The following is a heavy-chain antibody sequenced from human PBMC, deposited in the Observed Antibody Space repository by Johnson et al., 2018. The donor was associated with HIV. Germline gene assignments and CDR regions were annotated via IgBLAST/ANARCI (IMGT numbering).Heavy chain of an antibody. Sequence: VQVLESGGGLVQPGGSLRLSCAASGFTFSTYWMHWVRQAPGKGLVWVSHINSGGSTYYADSVKGRFTISRDNSKNTLYLQMNGLRPEDTALYYCAKTASTGVDAFDIWGQGTMVTVSS. J-gene: IGHJ3*02. CDR1: GFTFSTYW. CDR2: INSGGST. D-gene: IGHD3-9*01. CDR3: AKTASTGVDAFDI. V-gene: IGHV3-74*02.